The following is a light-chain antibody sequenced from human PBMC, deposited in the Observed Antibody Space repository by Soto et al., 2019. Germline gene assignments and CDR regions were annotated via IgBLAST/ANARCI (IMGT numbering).Light chain of an antibody. Sequence: QSVLTQPASVSGSPGQSITISCTGTSSDVGGYNYVSWYQQHPVKAPKLMIYDVTNRPSGVSDRFSGSKSGNTASLTISGLQAEDEADYYCSSYPSSSTPYVFGTGPKVTV. V-gene: IGLV2-14*01. CDR2: DVT. J-gene: IGLJ1*01. CDR1: SSDVGGYNY. CDR3: SSYPSSSTPYV.